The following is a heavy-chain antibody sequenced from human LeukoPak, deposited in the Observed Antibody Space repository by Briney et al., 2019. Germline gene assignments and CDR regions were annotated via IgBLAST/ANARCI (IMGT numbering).Heavy chain of an antibody. J-gene: IGHJ4*02. CDR3: ARGRPYYYFDY. Sequence: GGSLRLSCTASGFTFSNFWMSCVRQAPGKGLEWVANIKQDGSEKYYVDSVKGRFTISRDNAKSSLYLQMNSLRAEDTAVYYCARGRPYYYFDYWGQGALVTVSS. CDR2: IKQDGSEK. CDR1: GFTFSNFW. V-gene: IGHV3-7*04. D-gene: IGHD3-10*01.